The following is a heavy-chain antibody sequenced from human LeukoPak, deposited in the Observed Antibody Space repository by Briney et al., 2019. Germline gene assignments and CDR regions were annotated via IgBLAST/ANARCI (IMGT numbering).Heavy chain of an antibody. CDR2: IYYSGST. CDR1: GGSISSGGYY. Sequence: PSQTLSLTCTVPGGSISSGGYYWSWIRQHPGKGLEWIGYIYYSGSTYYNPSLKSRVTISVDTSKNQLSLKLSSVTAADTAVYYCARIRGDIVATMEGPFDYWGQGTLVTVSS. D-gene: IGHD5-12*01. V-gene: IGHV4-31*03. J-gene: IGHJ4*02. CDR3: ARIRGDIVATMEGPFDY.